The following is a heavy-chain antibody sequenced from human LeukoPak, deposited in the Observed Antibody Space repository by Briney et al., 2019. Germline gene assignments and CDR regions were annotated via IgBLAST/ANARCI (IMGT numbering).Heavy chain of an antibody. CDR3: ANRTQYSSSANYYYYYGMDV. CDR2: ISGSGGTT. D-gene: IGHD6-6*01. J-gene: IGHJ6*02. V-gene: IGHV3-23*01. CDR1: GFTFSSYA. Sequence: GGSLRLSRAASGFTFSSYAMSWVRQAPGKGLECVSAISGSGGTTYYAASVKRRFTIARDNSKNTLYLQMNSLRAEDTAVYYCANRTQYSSSANYYYYYGMDVWGQGTTVTVSS.